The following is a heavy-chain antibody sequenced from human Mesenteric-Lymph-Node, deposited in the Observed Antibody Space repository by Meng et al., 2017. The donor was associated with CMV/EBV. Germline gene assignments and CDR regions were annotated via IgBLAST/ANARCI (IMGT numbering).Heavy chain of an antibody. D-gene: IGHD6-6*01. CDR2: IREDGSRK. Sequence: GGSLRLSCAASGFTFSTYGMHWVRQVSGKGLEWVAFIREDGSRKFYAASVKGRFTISRDNSKNTLYVQMNSLRDEDTAVYYCATEYSSSPGVVLGDAFHIWGQGTVVTVSS. V-gene: IGHV3-30*02. CDR1: GFTFSTYG. J-gene: IGHJ3*02. CDR3: ATEYSSSPGVVLGDAFHI.